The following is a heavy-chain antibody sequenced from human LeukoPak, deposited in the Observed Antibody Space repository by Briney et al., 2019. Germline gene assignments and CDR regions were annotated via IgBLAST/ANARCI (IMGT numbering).Heavy chain of an antibody. D-gene: IGHD4-17*01. CDR1: GFTFSSYG. CDR2: ISYDGSNK. CDR3: AKATPSSYGDYGMDV. Sequence: PGGSLRLSCAASGFTFSSYGMHWLRQAPGKGLEWVAVISYDGSNKYYADSVKGRFTISRDNSKNTLYLQMNSLRAEDTAVYYCAKATPSSYGDYGMDVWGQGTTVTVSS. J-gene: IGHJ6*02. V-gene: IGHV3-30*18.